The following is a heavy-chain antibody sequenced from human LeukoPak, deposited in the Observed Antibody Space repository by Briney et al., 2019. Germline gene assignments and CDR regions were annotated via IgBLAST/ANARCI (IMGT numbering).Heavy chain of an antibody. CDR3: ARDYGFGGAPGNNWFDP. D-gene: IGHD2-21*01. Sequence: GGSLRLSCAASGFTLSSNYMSWVRQAPGEGLEWVSVIFSDGSTYYPDSAKGRFTISRDNYKNTVYIQMNSLRGEDTAIYYCARDYGFGGAPGNNWFDPWGEGTLVTVSS. CDR1: GFTLSSNY. CDR2: IFSDGST. V-gene: IGHV3-53*01. J-gene: IGHJ5*02.